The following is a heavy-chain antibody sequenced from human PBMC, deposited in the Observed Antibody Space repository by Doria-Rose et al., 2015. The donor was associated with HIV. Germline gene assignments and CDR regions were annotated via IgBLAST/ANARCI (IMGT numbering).Heavy chain of an antibody. CDR3: ARIKSSRWYHKYYFDF. D-gene: IGHD6-13*01. Sequence: QVTLKESGPVLVKPTETLTLTCTVSGVSLSSPGMGVSWIRRPPGKALEWLANIFSDDERSYNTSLKSRLTISSDTSKSQVVLTMTDMDPVDTATYYCARIKSSRWYHKYYFDFWGQGTLVIVSA. V-gene: IGHV2-26*01. CDR1: GVSLSSPGMG. CDR2: IFSDDER. J-gene: IGHJ4*02.